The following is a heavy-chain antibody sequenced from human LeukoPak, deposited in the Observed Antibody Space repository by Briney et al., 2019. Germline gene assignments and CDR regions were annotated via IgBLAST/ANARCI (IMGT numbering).Heavy chain of an antibody. CDR3: ASSQFWVAPDY. D-gene: IGHD5-24*01. CDR2: IYYSGST. J-gene: IGHJ4*02. Sequence: GSLRLSCAASGFIFSDYYMSWIRQAPGKGLEWIGSIYYSGSTYYNPSLKSRVTISVDTSKNQFSLKLSSVTAADTAVYYCASSQFWVAPDYWGQGTLVTVSS. V-gene: IGHV4-38-2*01. CDR1: GFIFSDYY.